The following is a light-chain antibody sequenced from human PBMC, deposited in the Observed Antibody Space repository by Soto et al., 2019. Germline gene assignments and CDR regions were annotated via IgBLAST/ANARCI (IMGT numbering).Light chain of an antibody. V-gene: IGLV4-69*01. J-gene: IGLJ2*01. CDR2: LSSDGSH. CDR3: QTWDTGARVV. CDR1: SGHSSYA. Sequence: QLVLTQSPSASASLGASVKLSCTLSSGHSSYAISGHQQQPEKGPRYLMKLSSDGSHSKGDGIPDRFSGSSSGAERSLTISSLQAEDEADYYCQTWDTGARVVFGGGTKLTVL.